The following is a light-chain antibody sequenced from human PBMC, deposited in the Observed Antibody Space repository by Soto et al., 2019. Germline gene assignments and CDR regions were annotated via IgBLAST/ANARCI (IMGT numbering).Light chain of an antibody. Sequence: EIVLTQSPGTLSLSPGERATLSCRASQSVSSNYIAWYQQNPGQAPRLLIYGASTRATRIPDRFSGSGSGTDFTLTISRLEPEDFAVYFCQQYGRSPPFAFGQGTKVEIK. CDR3: QQYGRSPPFA. J-gene: IGKJ2*01. CDR1: QSVSSNY. CDR2: GAS. V-gene: IGKV3-20*01.